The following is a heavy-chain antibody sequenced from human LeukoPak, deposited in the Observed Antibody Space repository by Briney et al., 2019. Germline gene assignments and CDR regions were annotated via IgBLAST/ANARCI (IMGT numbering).Heavy chain of an antibody. J-gene: IGHJ4*02. CDR2: INAGNGNT. CDR3: ARDPPYDFWSGYSDY. D-gene: IGHD3-3*01. CDR1: GYTFTSYA. Sequence: ASVKVSCKASGYTFTSYAMHWVRQAPGQRLEWMGWINAGNGNTKYSQKFQDRVTITRDTSASTAYMELSSLRSEDTAVYYCARDPPYDFWSGYSDYWGQGTLVTVSS. V-gene: IGHV1-3*01.